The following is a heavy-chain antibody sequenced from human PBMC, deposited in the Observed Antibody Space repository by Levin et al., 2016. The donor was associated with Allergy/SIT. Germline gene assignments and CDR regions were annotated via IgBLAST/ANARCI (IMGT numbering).Heavy chain of an antibody. Sequence: ASVKVSCKASGYTFINYGINWVRQAPGQGLEWMGWISARNNNIYLAQKFQGRVTMTVETSTDTAFMELRSLRPDDTAVYYCARSDHYETSASQWYFDLWGRGTLVTVSS. D-gene: IGHD3-22*01. J-gene: IGHJ2*01. CDR3: ARSDHYETSASQWYFDL. V-gene: IGHV1-18*01. CDR2: ISARNNNI. CDR1: GYTFINYG.